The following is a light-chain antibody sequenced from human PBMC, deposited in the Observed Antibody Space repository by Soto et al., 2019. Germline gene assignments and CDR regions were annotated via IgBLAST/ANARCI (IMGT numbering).Light chain of an antibody. CDR3: RSYTTTSTYV. V-gene: IGLV2-14*01. J-gene: IGLJ1*01. Sequence: QSALTQPASVSGSPGQSITISCTGTSSDVGGYDYVSWYQQYPGKAPKFMIYEVTNRPSGVSHRFSGSKSGNTASLTISGLPAEDAADYYCRSYTTTSTYVFGTGTKLTVL. CDR2: EVT. CDR1: SSDVGGYDY.